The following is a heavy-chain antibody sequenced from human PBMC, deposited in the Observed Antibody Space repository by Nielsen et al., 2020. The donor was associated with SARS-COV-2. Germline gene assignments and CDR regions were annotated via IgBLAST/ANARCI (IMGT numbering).Heavy chain of an antibody. CDR3: ARDHYDILTGYSEDYYYGMDV. V-gene: IGHV3-11*06. Sequence: GGSLRLSCAASGFTFSDYYMSWIRQAPGKGLEWVSYISDSSSYTNYAESVKGRFTISRDNAKNSLYLQMNSLRVEDTAVYYCARDHYDILTGYSEDYYYGMDVWGQGTTVTVSS. CDR1: GFTFSDYY. J-gene: IGHJ6*02. D-gene: IGHD3-9*01. CDR2: ISDSSSYT.